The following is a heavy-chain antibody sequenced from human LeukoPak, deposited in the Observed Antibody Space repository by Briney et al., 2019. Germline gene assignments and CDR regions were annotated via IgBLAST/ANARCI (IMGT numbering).Heavy chain of an antibody. CDR3: ARGGFCTGTSCSPSAPAPYYYYGMDV. D-gene: IGHD2-2*01. V-gene: IGHV3-11*06. Sequence: GGSLRLSCAASGFTFSDYYMSWIRQAPGKGLEWVSYISSSRSYTSYADSVKGRFTISRDNAKNSLYLQMNSLRAEDTAVYYCARGGFCTGTSCSPSAPAPYYYYGMDVWGQGTTVTVSS. J-gene: IGHJ6*02. CDR1: GFTFSDYY. CDR2: ISSSRSYT.